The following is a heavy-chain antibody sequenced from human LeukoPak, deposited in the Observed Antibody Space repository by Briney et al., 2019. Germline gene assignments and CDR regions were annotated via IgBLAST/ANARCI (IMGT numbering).Heavy chain of an antibody. D-gene: IGHD2-15*01. Sequence: GGSLRLSCAASGFTFSGYGMHWVRQAPGKGLEWVAFIRNDGSNKYYADSVKGRFTISRDNSKNTLYLQMNSLRAEDTAVYYCAKGHCSGGSCYFFDYWGQGTLVTVSS. CDR2: IRNDGSNK. V-gene: IGHV3-30*02. CDR3: AKGHCSGGSCYFFDY. CDR1: GFTFSGYG. J-gene: IGHJ4*02.